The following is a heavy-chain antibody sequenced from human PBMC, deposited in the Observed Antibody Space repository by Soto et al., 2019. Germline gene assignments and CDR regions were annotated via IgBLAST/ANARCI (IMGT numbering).Heavy chain of an antibody. Sequence: PSETLSLTCTVSGDSIAGYYWSWIRQPPGKGLEWIGYIYYSGSTHYNPSLESRVTISLDTSKNQFSLKLSSVTAADTAVYYCARRVCSALTCNTGYDNWFDPWGQGALVTVSS. CDR1: GDSIAGYY. CDR2: IYYSGST. D-gene: IGHD3-3*01. V-gene: IGHV4-59*08. CDR3: ARRVCSALTCNTGYDNWFDP. J-gene: IGHJ5*02.